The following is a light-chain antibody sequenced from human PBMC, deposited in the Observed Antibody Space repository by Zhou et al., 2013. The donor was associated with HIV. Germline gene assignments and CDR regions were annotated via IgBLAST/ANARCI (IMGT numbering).Light chain of an antibody. Sequence: DIQMTQSPSTLSASVGDRVTITCRASESITTWLAWYQQKPGKAPKLLIYKASTLESGVSSRFSGSGSGTEFTLTISSLQPDDFATYYCQHYHTYWTFGQGTKVGDQT. CDR3: QHYHTYWT. V-gene: IGKV1-5*03. CDR2: KAS. CDR1: ESITTW. J-gene: IGKJ1*01.